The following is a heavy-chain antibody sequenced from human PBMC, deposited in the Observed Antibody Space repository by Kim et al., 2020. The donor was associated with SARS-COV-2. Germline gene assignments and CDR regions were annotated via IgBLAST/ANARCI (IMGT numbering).Heavy chain of an antibody. CDR2: ISSSSSYT. D-gene: IGHD6-19*01. J-gene: IGHJ5*02. Sequence: GGSLRLSCAASGFTFSDYYMSWIRQAPGKGPEGVSYISSSSSYTNYADSVKGRFTISRDNAKNSLYLQMNSLRAEDTAVYYCAREMSSGYSSGWLMSLNWFDPWGQGTLVTVSS. V-gene: IGHV3-11*06. CDR1: GFTFSDYY. CDR3: AREMSSGYSSGWLMSLNWFDP.